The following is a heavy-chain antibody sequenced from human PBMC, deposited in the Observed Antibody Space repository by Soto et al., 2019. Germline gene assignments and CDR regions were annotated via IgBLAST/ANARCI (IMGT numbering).Heavy chain of an antibody. Sequence: PGESRKISCKGSGYSFTSYWIGWVRQMPGKGLEWMGIIYPGDSDTKYSPSFQGQVTISADKSISTAYLQWSSLKASDTAMYYCARQGFSITGTTDYYYYMDVWGKGTTVTVSS. CDR3: ARQGFSITGTTDYYYYMDV. V-gene: IGHV5-51*01. J-gene: IGHJ6*03. CDR2: IYPGDSDT. CDR1: GYSFTSYW. D-gene: IGHD1-20*01.